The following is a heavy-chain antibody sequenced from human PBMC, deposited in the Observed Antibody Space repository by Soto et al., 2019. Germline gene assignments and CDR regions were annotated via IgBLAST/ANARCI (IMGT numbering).Heavy chain of an antibody. D-gene: IGHD6-6*01. CDR2: IIPILGIA. Sequence: SVKVSCKASGGTFSSYTISWVRQAPGQGLEWMGRIIPILGIANYAQKFQGRVTITADKSTSTAYMELSSLRSEDTAVYYCARAWGPSIAARQDRWFDPWGQGTLVTVSS. J-gene: IGHJ5*02. CDR3: ARAWGPSIAARQDRWFDP. V-gene: IGHV1-69*02. CDR1: GGTFSSYT.